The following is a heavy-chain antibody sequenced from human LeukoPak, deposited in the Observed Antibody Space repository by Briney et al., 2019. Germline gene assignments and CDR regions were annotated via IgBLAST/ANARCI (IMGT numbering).Heavy chain of an antibody. CDR3: ARGGGYGSGPH. J-gene: IGHJ4*02. Sequence: ASVKVSCKASGGTFSSYAISWVRQAPGQGLEWMGIINPSGGSTTYTQKFRGRVTMTRDTSTKTVYMELSSLRPEDTAVYYCARGGGYGSGPHWGQGTLVTVSS. D-gene: IGHD3-10*01. CDR2: INPSGGST. CDR1: GGTFSSYA. V-gene: IGHV1-46*01.